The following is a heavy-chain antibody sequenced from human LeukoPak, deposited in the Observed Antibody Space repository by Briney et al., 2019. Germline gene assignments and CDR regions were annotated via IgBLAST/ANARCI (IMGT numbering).Heavy chain of an antibody. D-gene: IGHD2/OR15-2a*01. CDR3: VSFYETY. V-gene: IGHV3-74*01. Sequence: GGSLRLSCAASGNYWMHWVRQVPGKGLVWVSHINSDGSWTSYTDSVKGRFTISKDNAKNTVYLQMNSLRAEDTAVYYCVSFYETYWGRGTLVTVSS. CDR1: GNYW. J-gene: IGHJ4*02. CDR2: INSDGSWT.